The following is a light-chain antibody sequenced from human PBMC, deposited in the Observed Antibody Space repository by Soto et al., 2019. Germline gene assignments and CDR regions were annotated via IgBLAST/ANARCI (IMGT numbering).Light chain of an antibody. V-gene: IGKV3-15*01. CDR2: GAS. J-gene: IGKJ5*01. CDR1: QSVGNN. CDR3: HQFKNWPPIT. Sequence: EVVMTQSPVTLSVSPGERATLSCRASQSVGNNLAWYQQKPGQAPRLLIYGASTRATGIPARLSGSGSGTEFTLTISSLQSEDFAVYFCHQFKNWPPITFGPGTRLEIK.